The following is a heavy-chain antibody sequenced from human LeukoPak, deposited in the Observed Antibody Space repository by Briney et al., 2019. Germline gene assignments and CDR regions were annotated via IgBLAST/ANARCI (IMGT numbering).Heavy chain of an antibody. D-gene: IGHD5-12*01. V-gene: IGHV4-59*01. CDR1: GGSISSYY. CDR2: IYYSGST. CDR3: ASLRGYLYY. Sequence: PSETLSLTCTVSGGSISSYYWSWIRQPPGKGLEWIGYIYYSGSTNYNPSLKSRVTISVDTSKNQFSLKLSSVTAADTAVYYCASLRGYLYYWGQGTLVTVSS. J-gene: IGHJ4*02.